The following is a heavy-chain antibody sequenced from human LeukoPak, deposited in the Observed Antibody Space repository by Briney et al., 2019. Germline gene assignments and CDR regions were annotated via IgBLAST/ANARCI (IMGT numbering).Heavy chain of an antibody. CDR2: IYSGGST. CDR1: GFTVSSNY. J-gene: IGHJ6*03. D-gene: IGHD6-13*01. V-gene: IGHV3-66*01. Sequence: GGSLRLSCAASGFTVSSNYMSWVRQAPGKGLEWVSVIYSGGSTYYADSVKGRFTISRDNSKNTLYLQMNSLRAEDTAVYYCARKLGYYYSMDVWGTGTTVTVAS. CDR3: ARKLGYYYSMDV.